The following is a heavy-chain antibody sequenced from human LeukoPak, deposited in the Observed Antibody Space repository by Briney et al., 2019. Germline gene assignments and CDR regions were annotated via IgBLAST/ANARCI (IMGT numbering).Heavy chain of an antibody. CDR3: ARARITIFGVGYYYGMDV. Sequence: ASVKVSCKASGYTFTSYGISWVRQAPGQGLEWTGWISAYNGNTNYAQKLQGRVTMTTDTSTSTAYMELRSLRSDDTAVYYCARARITIFGVGYYYGMDVWGQGTTVTVSS. CDR2: ISAYNGNT. CDR1: GYTFTSYG. V-gene: IGHV1-18*01. D-gene: IGHD3-3*01. J-gene: IGHJ6*02.